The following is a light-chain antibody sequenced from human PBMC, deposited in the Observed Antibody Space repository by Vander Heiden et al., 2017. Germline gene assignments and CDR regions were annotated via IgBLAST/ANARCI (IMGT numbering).Light chain of an antibody. J-gene: IGLJ2*01. CDR2: GNT. Sequence: HSVQTQLPSVAGAPAQRVTTSCNGTSSNFGAGYDVHWYQQLPGTAPKLLIYGNTNRPSGVPDRFSGYKSGTSASLASTGLQAEDEADYYRRSYNNSLREVFGGGTKLTVL. CDR1: SSNFGAGYD. CDR3: RSYNNSLREV. V-gene: IGLV1-40*01.